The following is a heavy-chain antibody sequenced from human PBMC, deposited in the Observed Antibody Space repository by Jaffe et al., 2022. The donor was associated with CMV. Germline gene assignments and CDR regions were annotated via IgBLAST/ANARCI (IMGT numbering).Heavy chain of an antibody. CDR2: INHSGST. CDR1: GGSFSGYY. V-gene: IGHV4-34*01. CDR3: ARGVVVVAATFGWFDP. Sequence: QVQLQQWGAGLLKPSETLSLTCAVYGGSFSGYYWSWIRQPPGKGLEWIGEINHSGSTNYNPSLKSRVTISVDTSKNQFSLKLSSVTAADTAVYYCARGVVVVAATFGWFDPWGQGTLVTVSS. J-gene: IGHJ5*02. D-gene: IGHD2-15*01.